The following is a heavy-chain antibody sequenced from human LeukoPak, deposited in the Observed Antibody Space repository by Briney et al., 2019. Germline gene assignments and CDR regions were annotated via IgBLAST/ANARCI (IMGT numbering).Heavy chain of an antibody. CDR3: ASSTYCSSTSCYKPFDY. CDR1: GGSISSYY. J-gene: IGHJ4*02. CDR2: IYDSGST. V-gene: IGHV4-59*01. Sequence: SETLSLTCTVSGGSISSYYWNWIRQPPGKGLEWIGYIYDSGSTNYNPSLKSRVTISVDTSKNQFSLKLSSVTAADTAVYYCASSTYCSSTSCYKPFDYWGQGTLVTVSS. D-gene: IGHD2-2*02.